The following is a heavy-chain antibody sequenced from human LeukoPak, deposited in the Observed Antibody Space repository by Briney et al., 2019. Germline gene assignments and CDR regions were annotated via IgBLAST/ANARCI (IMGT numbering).Heavy chain of an antibody. Sequence: PGGSLRLSCAASGLIFSSYGMHWVRQAPGEGLEWVAYIRHDEGKTFYADSVKGRFTISRDNSKNTLYLQVHSLRAEDTALYYCAKPVIPSAYQGTYYMDVWGKGTTVTVSS. CDR3: AKPVIPSAYQGTYYMDV. J-gene: IGHJ6*03. CDR2: IRHDEGKT. V-gene: IGHV3-30*02. CDR1: GLIFSSYG. D-gene: IGHD3-16*01.